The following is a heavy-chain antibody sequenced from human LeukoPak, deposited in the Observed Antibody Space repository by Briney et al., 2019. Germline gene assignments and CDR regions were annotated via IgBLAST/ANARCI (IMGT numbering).Heavy chain of an antibody. D-gene: IGHD2-2*01. J-gene: IGHJ5*02. CDR2: IFYSGST. V-gene: IGHV4-59*04. Sequence: GSLRLSCAASGFTFSNYAMSWVRQPPGKGLEWIGNIFYSGSTYYGPSLKSRLTMSLDTSRNQFSLKLSSVTAADTAVYYCARGRYCSSTSCYGPPKSYGRSGWYSRGQYNWFDPWGQGTLVTVSS. CDR3: ARGRYCSSTSCYGPPKSYGRSGWYSRGQYNWFDP. CDR1: GFTFSNYA.